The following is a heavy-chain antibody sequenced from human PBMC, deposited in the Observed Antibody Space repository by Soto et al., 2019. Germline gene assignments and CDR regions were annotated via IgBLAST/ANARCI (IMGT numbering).Heavy chain of an antibody. V-gene: IGHV4-39*01. CDR2: FYYSEST. CDR3: ARSPGEVRPYFYHYMDV. Sequence: SETLSLTCTVSGGSISSSSYSWGWIRQPPGKGLEWIGTFYYSESTYYNPSLKSRVTISVDTSKNQFSLKLSSVTAADAALYYCARSPGEVRPYFYHYMDVWGKGTTVTVSS. D-gene: IGHD7-27*01. CDR1: GGSISSSSYS. J-gene: IGHJ6*03.